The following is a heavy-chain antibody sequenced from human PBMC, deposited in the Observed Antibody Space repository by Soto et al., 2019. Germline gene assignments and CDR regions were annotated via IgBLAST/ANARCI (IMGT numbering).Heavy chain of an antibody. D-gene: IGHD1-26*01. CDR3: ATQEVGGSYVYTFDP. V-gene: IGHV4-59*04. J-gene: IGHJ5*02. CDR2: IYYSGST. Sequence: SETLSLTCTVSGGSISSYYWTWIRQPPGKGLEWIGYIYYSGSTYYNPSLKSRVTISVDTSKNQFSLKLSSVTAADTAVYYCATQEVGGSYVYTFDPWGQGTLVTVSS. CDR1: GGSISSYY.